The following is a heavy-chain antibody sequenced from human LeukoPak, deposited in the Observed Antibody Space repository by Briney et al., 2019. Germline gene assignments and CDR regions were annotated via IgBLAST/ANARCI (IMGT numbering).Heavy chain of an antibody. CDR2: ISWNSGSI. Sequence: GGSLRLSCAASGFTFDDYAMHWVRQAPGKGLELVSGISWNSGSIGYADSVKGRFNISRDNAKNSLYMKMNSLRAEDTALYYCAKDRYCSSTSCYYGFDPWGQGTLVTVSS. CDR3: AKDRYCSSTSCYYGFDP. V-gene: IGHV3-9*01. D-gene: IGHD2-2*01. J-gene: IGHJ5*02. CDR1: GFTFDDYA.